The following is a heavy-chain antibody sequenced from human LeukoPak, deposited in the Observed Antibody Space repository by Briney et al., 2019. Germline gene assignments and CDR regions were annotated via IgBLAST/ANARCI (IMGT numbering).Heavy chain of an antibody. J-gene: IGHJ6*02. CDR1: GFTFDDYA. Sequence: GGSLRLSCAASGFTFDDYAMHWVRQAPGMGLEWVSGISWNSGSIGYADSVKGRFTISRDNAKNSLYLQMNSLRVEDTALYYCAKEAYSSSLDYYYGMDVWGQGITVTVSS. CDR2: ISWNSGSI. CDR3: AKEAYSSSLDYYYGMDV. D-gene: IGHD6-13*01. V-gene: IGHV3-9*01.